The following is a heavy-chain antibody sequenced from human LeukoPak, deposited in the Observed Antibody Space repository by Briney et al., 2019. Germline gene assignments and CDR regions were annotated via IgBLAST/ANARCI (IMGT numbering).Heavy chain of an antibody. CDR1: GGSFSGYY. V-gene: IGHV4-34*01. CDR3: ARVKAMVRGVRVVPNWSDP. CDR2: INHSGST. D-gene: IGHD3-10*01. Sequence: SETLSLTCAVYGGSFSGYYWSWIRQPPGKGLEWIGEINHSGSTNYNPSLKSRVTISVDTSKNQFSLKLSSVTAADTAVYYCARVKAMVRGVRVVPNWSDPWGQGTLVTVSS. J-gene: IGHJ5*02.